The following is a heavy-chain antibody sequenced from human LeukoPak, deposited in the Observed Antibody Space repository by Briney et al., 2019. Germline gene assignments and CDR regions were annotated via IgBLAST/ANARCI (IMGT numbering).Heavy chain of an antibody. CDR2: IYHSGST. CDR3: ARDRVRSNFDY. D-gene: IGHD3-10*01. CDR1: GGSLSRFY. V-gene: IGHV4-38-2*02. Sequence: SETLSLTCTVSGGSLSRFYWSWIRQPPGKGLKWFGSIYHSGSTYYNPSLKSRVTISVDTSKNQFSLKLSSVTAADTAVYYCARDRVRSNFDYWGQGTLVTVSS. J-gene: IGHJ4*02.